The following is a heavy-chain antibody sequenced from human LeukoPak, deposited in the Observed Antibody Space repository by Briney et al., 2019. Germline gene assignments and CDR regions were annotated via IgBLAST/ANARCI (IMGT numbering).Heavy chain of an antibody. Sequence: GGSLRLSCAASGFTFSSYSMNWVRQAPGKGLEWVSSITSSSSYIYYADSVKGRFTISRDNAKNSLYLQINSLRAEDTALYYCARDFYDTSGYHYDYWGQGTLVTVSS. J-gene: IGHJ4*02. V-gene: IGHV3-21*01. D-gene: IGHD3-22*01. CDR1: GFTFSSYS. CDR3: ARDFYDTSGYHYDY. CDR2: ITSSSSYI.